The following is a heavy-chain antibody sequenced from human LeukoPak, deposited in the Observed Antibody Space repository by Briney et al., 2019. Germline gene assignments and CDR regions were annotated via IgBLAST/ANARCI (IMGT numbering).Heavy chain of an antibody. J-gene: IGHJ4*02. CDR2: INPNSGDT. D-gene: IGHD6-19*01. CDR1: GYTFSDYF. CDR3: ARWGSAVADY. Sequence: ASVKVSCKTSGYTFSDYFIHWVRQAPGQGLEWMGWINPNSGDTNYAQKFQGRVTMTRDMSVTTAYMKLSRLTSDDTAVYYCARWGSAVADYWGQGTLVTVSS. V-gene: IGHV1-2*02.